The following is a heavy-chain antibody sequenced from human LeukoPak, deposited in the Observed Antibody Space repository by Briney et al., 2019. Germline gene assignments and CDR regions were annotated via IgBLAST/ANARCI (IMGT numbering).Heavy chain of an antibody. CDR1: GFTFSSYG. CDR2: ISYDGSNK. CDR3: AKAHADTPLLAY. V-gene: IGHV3-30*18. D-gene: IGHD5-18*01. J-gene: IGHJ4*02. Sequence: GGSLRLSCAASGFTFSSYGMHWVRQAPGKGLEWVAVISYDGSNKYYADSVKGRFTISRDNSKNTLYLQMNSLRAEDTAVYYCAKAHADTPLLAYWGQGTLSPSPQ.